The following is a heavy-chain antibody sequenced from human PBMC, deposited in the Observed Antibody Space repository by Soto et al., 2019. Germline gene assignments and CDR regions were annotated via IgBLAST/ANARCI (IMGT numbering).Heavy chain of an antibody. CDR2: TYYSSKWHN. V-gene: IGHV6-1*01. CDR1: GDSVSSNSAA. J-gene: IGHJ2*01. D-gene: IGHD6-13*01. CDR3: ARGPGAAAGTWYFEL. Sequence: QVQLQQSGPGLVKPSQTLSLTCAISGDSVSSNSAAWNWIRQSPSRGLEWLGRTYYSSKWHNDTDVSCKSRISANPQPPTTHFTLHLNSVTAEDTAVYYCARGPGAAAGTWYFELWGRGTLLTVSS.